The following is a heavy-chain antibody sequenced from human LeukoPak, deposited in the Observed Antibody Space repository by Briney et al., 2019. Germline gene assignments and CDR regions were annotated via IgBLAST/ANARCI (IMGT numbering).Heavy chain of an antibody. D-gene: IGHD6-13*01. CDR3: VRGRGSSWYQADY. CDR2: IYSGGST. J-gene: IGHJ4*02. CDR1: GFTVSSNY. Sequence: GGSLRLSCAASGFTVSSNYMSWVRQAPGKGLEWVSVIYSGGSTYYADSVKGRFTISRDNSKNTLYLQMNSLRAEDTAVYYCVRGRGSSWYQADYWGQGTLVTVSS. V-gene: IGHV3-53*01.